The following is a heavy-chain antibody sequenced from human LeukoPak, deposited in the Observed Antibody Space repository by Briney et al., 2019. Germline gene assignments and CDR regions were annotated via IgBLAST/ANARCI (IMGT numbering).Heavy chain of an antibody. CDR2: ISGSGGST. Sequence: GGSLRLSCAASGFTFSSYAMSWVRRAPGKGLEWVSAISGSGGSTYYADSVKGRFTISRDNSKNTLYLQMNSLRAEDTAVYYCAKEPIHYDILTGYFTNYYFDYWGQGTLVTVSS. CDR3: AKEPIHYDILTGYFTNYYFDY. V-gene: IGHV3-23*01. D-gene: IGHD3-9*01. CDR1: GFTFSSYA. J-gene: IGHJ4*02.